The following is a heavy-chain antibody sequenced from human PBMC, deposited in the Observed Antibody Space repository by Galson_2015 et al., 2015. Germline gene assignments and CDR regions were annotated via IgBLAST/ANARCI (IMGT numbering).Heavy chain of an antibody. J-gene: IGHJ4*02. V-gene: IGHV3-30*03. Sequence: SLRLSCAASGFTFSSYGMHWVRQAPGKGLEWVAVISYDGSNKYYADSVKGRFTISRDNSKNTLYLQMNSLRAEDTAVYYCARDPVDGSGHFDYWGQGTLVTVSS. CDR3: ARDPVDGSGHFDY. CDR2: ISYDGSNK. CDR1: GFTFSSYG. D-gene: IGHD6-19*01.